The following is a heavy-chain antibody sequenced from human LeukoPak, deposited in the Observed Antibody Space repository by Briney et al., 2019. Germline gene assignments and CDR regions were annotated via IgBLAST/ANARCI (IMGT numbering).Heavy chain of an antibody. V-gene: IGHV4-30-4*07. CDR1: GGSVGSDTYS. Sequence: SETLSLTCAVSGGSVGSDTYSWSWIRQPPGKGLEWIGYIYYSGRTYYNPSLKSRVTISVDKSKNQFSLKLSSVTAADTAVYYCAREGYGSGSYPPGDYWGQGTLVTVSS. D-gene: IGHD3-10*01. CDR2: IYYSGRT. CDR3: AREGYGSGSYPPGDY. J-gene: IGHJ4*02.